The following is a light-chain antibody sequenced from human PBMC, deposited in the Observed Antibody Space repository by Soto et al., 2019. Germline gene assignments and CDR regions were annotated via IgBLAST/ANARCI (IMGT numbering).Light chain of an antibody. V-gene: IGKV3D-15*01. CDR1: QSVSSN. Sequence: EIVMTQPPATLSVSPGERATLSCRASQSVSSNLAWYQQKPGQAPRIIIYDIFTRATGVPNRISGSGSGTELNLTISRLQSEDFAVYYCQKYNSWPLTCGGGTKVDIK. CDR2: DIF. J-gene: IGKJ4*01. CDR3: QKYNSWPLT.